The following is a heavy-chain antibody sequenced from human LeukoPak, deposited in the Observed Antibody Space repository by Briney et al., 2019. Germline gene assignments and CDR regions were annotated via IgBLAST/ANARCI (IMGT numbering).Heavy chain of an antibody. CDR3: ARDGHNGAWMPTPTSNWFDP. CDR2: IIPIFGTA. V-gene: IGHV1-69*05. CDR1: GGTFSSYA. J-gene: IGHJ5*02. D-gene: IGHD2-8*01. Sequence: SVKVSCKASGGTFSSYAISWVRQAPGQGLEWMGRIIPIFGTANYAQKFQGRVTITTDESTSTAYMELSSLRSEDTAVYYCARDGHNGAWMPTPTSNWFDPWGQGTLVTVSS.